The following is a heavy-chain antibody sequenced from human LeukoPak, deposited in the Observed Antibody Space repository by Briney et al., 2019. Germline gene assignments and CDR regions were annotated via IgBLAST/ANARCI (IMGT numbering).Heavy chain of an antibody. CDR2: INPNSGGT. V-gene: IGHV1-2*02. Sequence: ASVKVSCKASGYTFTGYYMHWVRQAPGQGLEWVGWINPNSGGTNYAQKFQGRVTMTRDTSISTAYMELSRLRSDDTAVYYCARDSLSTVTTGPLFDYWGQGTLVTVSS. CDR1: GYTFTGYY. D-gene: IGHD4-17*01. J-gene: IGHJ4*02. CDR3: ARDSLSTVTTGPLFDY.